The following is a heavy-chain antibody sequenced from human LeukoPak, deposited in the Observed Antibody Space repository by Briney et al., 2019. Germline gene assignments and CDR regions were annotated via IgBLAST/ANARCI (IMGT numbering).Heavy chain of an antibody. Sequence: GGSLRLSCAASGFTFSSYYMKWVRQAPGKGLEWVSSISTSSSYIYYADSLKGRFTISRDNAKNSLYLQMNSLRAEDTAVYYCAKDGGSAGWYYYYYMDVWGKGTTVTVSS. CDR2: ISTSSSYI. V-gene: IGHV3-21*01. CDR3: AKDGGSAGWYYYYYMDV. J-gene: IGHJ6*03. D-gene: IGHD3-10*01. CDR1: GFTFSSYY.